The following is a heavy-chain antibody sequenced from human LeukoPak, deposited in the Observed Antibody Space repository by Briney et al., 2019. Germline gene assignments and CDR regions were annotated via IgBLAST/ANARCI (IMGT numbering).Heavy chain of an antibody. CDR1: GFTFSSYA. CDR2: ISNDGTNE. Sequence: PPGRSLRLSCAASGFTFSSYAMHWVRQAPGKGLEWVAVISNDGTNEYYADSVKGRCTISRDNSRNTLYLQVNSLRDEDTAVYYCARDLTTESRISAAGPPAYWGQGTLVTVSS. V-gene: IGHV3-30-3*01. J-gene: IGHJ4*02. D-gene: IGHD6-13*01. CDR3: ARDLTTESRISAAGPPAY.